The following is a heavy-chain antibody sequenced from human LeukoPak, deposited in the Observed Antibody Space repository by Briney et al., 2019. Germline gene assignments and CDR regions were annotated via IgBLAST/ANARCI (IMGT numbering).Heavy chain of an antibody. CDR1: GFTFSNYW. CDR3: ASHYDGSGYSEDDAFDI. D-gene: IGHD3-22*01. CDR2: INSDGSST. V-gene: IGHV3-74*01. J-gene: IGHJ3*02. Sequence: GGSLRLSCAASGFTFSNYWMHWVRQAPGKGLVWVSRINSDGSSTNYAGSVKGRFTISRDNAKTTLYLQMNSLRAEDTAVYYCASHYDGSGYSEDDAFDIWGQGTMVTVSS.